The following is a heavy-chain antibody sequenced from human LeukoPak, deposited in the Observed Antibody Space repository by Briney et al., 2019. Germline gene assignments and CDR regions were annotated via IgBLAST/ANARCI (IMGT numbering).Heavy chain of an antibody. J-gene: IGHJ3*02. V-gene: IGHV1-8*03. D-gene: IGHD6-6*01. CDR2: MNPNSGNT. Sequence: ASVKVSCKASGYTFISYDINWVRQATGQGLEWMGWMNPNSGNTGYAQKFQGRVTITRNTSIRTAYMELSSLRSEDTAVYYCARSIAGRYDGFDIWGQGTMVTVSS. CDR3: ARSIAGRYDGFDI. CDR1: GYTFISYD.